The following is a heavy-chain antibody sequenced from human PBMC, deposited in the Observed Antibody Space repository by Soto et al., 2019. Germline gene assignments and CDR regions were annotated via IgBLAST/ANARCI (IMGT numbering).Heavy chain of an antibody. CDR2: IYYSGST. D-gene: IGHD2-15*01. CDR3: ARVVAAKGFAFDI. Sequence: SETLSLTCTVSGGSISSYYWSWIRQPPGKGLEWIGYIYYSGSTNYNPSLKSRVTISVDTSKNQFSLKLSSVTAADTAVYYCARVVAAKGFAFDIWGQGTMVTVSS. V-gene: IGHV4-59*01. CDR1: GGSISSYY. J-gene: IGHJ3*02.